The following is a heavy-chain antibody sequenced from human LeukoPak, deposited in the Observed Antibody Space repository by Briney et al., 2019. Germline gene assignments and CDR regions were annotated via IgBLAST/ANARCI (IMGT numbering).Heavy chain of an antibody. CDR1: GFTFSNYW. CDR3: ARLVVPPGNRGWYYEY. D-gene: IGHD2-2*01. J-gene: IGHJ4*02. V-gene: IGHV3-7*03. CDR2: INQRGSEK. Sequence: GGSLRLSCAASGFTFSNYWMSWVRQGPGEGLGWVANINQRGSEKYYVDSVKGRFTISRDNAKNSLDLQMNSLRVEDTAIYYCARLVVPPGNRGWYYEYWGQGTLVTVSS.